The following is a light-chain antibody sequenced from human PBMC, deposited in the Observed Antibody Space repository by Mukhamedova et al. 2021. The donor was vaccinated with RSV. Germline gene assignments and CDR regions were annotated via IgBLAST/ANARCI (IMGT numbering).Light chain of an antibody. CDR2: AAS. CDR3: QQANSFPA. V-gene: IGKV1-27*01. Sequence: WYQRRVHGKVPKLLIYAASTLQSGVPSRFSGSGSGTDFTLTISSLQPEDFATYYCQQANSFPAFGGGTKVEIK. J-gene: IGKJ4*01.